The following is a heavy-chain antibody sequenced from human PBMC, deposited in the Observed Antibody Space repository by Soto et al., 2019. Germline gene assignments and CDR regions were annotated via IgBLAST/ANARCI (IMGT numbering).Heavy chain of an antibody. CDR1: GFTFSSYA. CDR3: AKNIVVVPAAIRTFAY. V-gene: IGHV3-23*01. CDR2: ISGSGGST. D-gene: IGHD2-2*02. Sequence: PGGSLRLSCAASGFTFSSYAMNWVRQAPGKGLEWVSAISGSGGSTYYADSVKGRFTISRDNSKNTLYLQMNSLRAEDTAVYYCAKNIVVVPAAIRTFAYWGQGTLVTVSS. J-gene: IGHJ4*02.